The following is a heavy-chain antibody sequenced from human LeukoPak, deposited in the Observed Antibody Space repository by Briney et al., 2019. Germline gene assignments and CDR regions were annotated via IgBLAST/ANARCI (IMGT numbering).Heavy chain of an antibody. D-gene: IGHD3-16*02. CDR2: IYYSGST. J-gene: IGHJ3*02. CDR1: GSSISSYY. Sequence: SETLSLTCTVSGSSISSYYWSWIRQPPGKGLEWIGYIYYSGSTNYNPSLKSRVTISVDTSKNQFSLKLSSVTAADTAVYYCARVSSWAFDIWGQGTMVTVSS. CDR3: ARVSSWAFDI. V-gene: IGHV4-59*01.